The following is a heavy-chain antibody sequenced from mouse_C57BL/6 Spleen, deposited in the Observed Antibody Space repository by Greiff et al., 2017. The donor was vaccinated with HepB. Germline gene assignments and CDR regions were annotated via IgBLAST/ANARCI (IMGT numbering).Heavy chain of an antibody. CDR1: GYAFSSSW. D-gene: IGHD4-1*02. V-gene: IGHV1-72*01. CDR2: IDPNSGGT. CDR3: ARYQLGYYYAMDY. J-gene: IGHJ4*01. Sequence: VQLQQSGPELVKPGASVKISCKASGYAFSSSWMNWVKQRPGRGLEWIGRIDPNSGGTKYNEKFKSKAKLTVDKPSSKAYMQLSSLTSEDSAVYYCARYQLGYYYAMDYWGQGTSVTVSS.